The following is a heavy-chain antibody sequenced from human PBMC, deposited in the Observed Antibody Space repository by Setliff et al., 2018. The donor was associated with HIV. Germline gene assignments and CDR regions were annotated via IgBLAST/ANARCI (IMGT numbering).Heavy chain of an antibody. V-gene: IGHV4-4*09. J-gene: IGHJ4*02. Sequence: SETLSLTCFVSGVSISGHFWGWIRQPPGKGLEWIGYIYTSGTTEYNHSLDSRVTISVDTSRDQFSLNLRSVTAADTALYFCARLIHTGLLYFDYWGLGMLVTVSS. D-gene: IGHD2-8*02. CDR3: ARLIHTGLLYFDY. CDR2: IYTSGTT. CDR1: GVSISGHF.